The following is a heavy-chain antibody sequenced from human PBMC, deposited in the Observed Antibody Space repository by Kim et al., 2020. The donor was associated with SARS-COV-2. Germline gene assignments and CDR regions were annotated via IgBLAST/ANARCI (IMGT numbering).Heavy chain of an antibody. CDR2: IGGGDDI. CDR1: GFTFSDYA. CDR3: VRDGIPRNGVYDWFDP. Sequence: GGSLRLSCAASGFTFSDYAMSWVRQAPGKGLEWVSTIGGGDDIFYADSVKGRFTVSRDNSRDTVSLEMSGLMAEDMALYYCVRDGIPRNGVYDWFDPWG. J-gene: IGHJ5*02. D-gene: IGHD1-26*01. V-gene: IGHV3-23*01.